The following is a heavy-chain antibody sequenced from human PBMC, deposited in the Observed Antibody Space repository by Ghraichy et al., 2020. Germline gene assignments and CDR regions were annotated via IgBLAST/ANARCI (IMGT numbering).Heavy chain of an antibody. Sequence: SETLSLTCTVSGGSISSGGYYWSWIRQHPGKGLEWIGYIYYSGSTYYNPSLKSRVTISVDTSKNQFSLKLSSVTAADTAVYYCARDRLGYCSGGSCYDWFDPWGQGTLVTVSS. CDR2: IYYSGST. CDR1: GGSISSGGYY. CDR3: ARDRLGYCSGGSCYDWFDP. V-gene: IGHV4-31*03. D-gene: IGHD2-15*01. J-gene: IGHJ5*02.